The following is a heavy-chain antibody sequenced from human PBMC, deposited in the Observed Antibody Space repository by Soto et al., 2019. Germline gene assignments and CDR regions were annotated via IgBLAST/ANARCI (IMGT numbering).Heavy chain of an antibody. V-gene: IGHV1-18*01. CDR3: ARDGSGLPTASQNWFDS. J-gene: IGHJ5*01. D-gene: IGHD6-19*01. CDR2: ISAYNGNT. Sequence: QVQLGQSGAEVKKPGASVKVSCKASGYTITSYGISWVRQAPGQGLEWMGWISAYNGNTNYAQKLQGRGTITTDTSTSTAYMELRSLRSDDTAVYYCARDGSGLPTASQNWFDSWGQGTLVTVSS. CDR1: GYTITSYG.